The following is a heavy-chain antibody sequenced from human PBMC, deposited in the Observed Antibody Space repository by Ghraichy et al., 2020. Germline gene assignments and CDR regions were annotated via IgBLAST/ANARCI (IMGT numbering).Heavy chain of an antibody. CDR2: INHSGIT. D-gene: IGHD3-9*01. CDR1: GGPFSGYY. J-gene: IGHJ5*02. Sequence: SETLSLTCVVYGGPFSGYYWSWIRQPPGKGLEWIGEINHSGITNYNPSLKSRVTISVDTSRNQFSLKVSSVTAADTAVYYCAREAKRYYDTLTTNCFDPWGQGTLVTVSS. CDR3: AREAKRYYDTLTTNCFDP. V-gene: IGHV4-34*01.